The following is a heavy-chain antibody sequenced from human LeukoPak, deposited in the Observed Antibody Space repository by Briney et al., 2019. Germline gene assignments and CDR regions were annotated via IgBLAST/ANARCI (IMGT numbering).Heavy chain of an antibody. Sequence: PGGSLRLSCAASRFTFSSYLMHSVRQAPGKGLVWVSRINTDGSSTSYADSVKGRFTISRDNAKNSLYLQMNSLRAEDTAVYYCASGTSRDYWGQGTLVTVSS. V-gene: IGHV3-74*01. J-gene: IGHJ4*02. CDR1: RFTFSSYL. CDR3: ASGTSRDY. CDR2: INTDGSST.